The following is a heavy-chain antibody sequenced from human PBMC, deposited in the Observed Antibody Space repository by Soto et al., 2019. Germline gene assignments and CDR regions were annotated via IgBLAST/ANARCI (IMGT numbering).Heavy chain of an antibody. CDR1: GDTFSNYA. CDR2: IVPIFSTT. J-gene: IGHJ3*02. CDR3: AREAAAAGTCREDAFDI. V-gene: IGHV1-69*12. D-gene: IGHD6-13*01. Sequence: QVQLVQSGAEVKKPGSSVKVACKVSGDTFSNYAINWVRQAPGQGLEWMGAIVPIFSTTNYAQKFQGRVTITADESTITAYMELSSLRSDDTATYYCAREAAAAGTCREDAFDIWGQGIMVTVSS.